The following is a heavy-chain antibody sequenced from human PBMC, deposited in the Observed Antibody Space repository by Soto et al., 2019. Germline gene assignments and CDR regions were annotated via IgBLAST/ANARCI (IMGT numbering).Heavy chain of an antibody. CDR2: IYFIGTS. D-gene: IGHD3-10*01. CDR3: ARQDDKYGSTS. CDR1: GGSIISVSAY. Sequence: SETLSHTCSVSGGSIISVSAYWGWIRQPPGKGLEWIGSIYFIGTSYSNPSLESRVTISVDTSENQFSLKLSSVTAADTAVYFCARQDDKYGSTSWGPGTLVTVSS. V-gene: IGHV4-39*01. J-gene: IGHJ4*02.